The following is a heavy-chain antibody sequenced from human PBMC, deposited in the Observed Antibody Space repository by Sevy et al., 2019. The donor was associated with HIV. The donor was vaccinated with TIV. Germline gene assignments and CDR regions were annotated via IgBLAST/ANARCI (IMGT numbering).Heavy chain of an antibody. V-gene: IGHV3-48*02. CDR2: ISRASDSI. CDR1: GFTFRDYP. D-gene: IGHD1-26*01. CDR3: AREHTGSFPDF. Sequence: GGSLRLSCAASGFTFRDYPMNWIRQAPGKGLVWLSYISRASDSIYYADSVMGRFTVSRDNAKNSLYLQMDILSDEDTAIYYCAREHTGSFPDFWGQGTLVTVSS. J-gene: IGHJ4*02.